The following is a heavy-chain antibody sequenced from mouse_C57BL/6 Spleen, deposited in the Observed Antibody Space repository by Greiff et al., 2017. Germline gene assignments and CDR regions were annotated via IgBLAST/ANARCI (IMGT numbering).Heavy chain of an antibody. V-gene: IGHV5-4*01. CDR3: ARDNGSSFAY. CDR1: GFTFSSYA. D-gene: IGHD1-1*01. J-gene: IGHJ3*01. CDR2: ISDGGSYT. Sequence: EVKLQESGGGLVKPGGSLKLSCAASGFTFSSYAMSWVRQTPEKRLEWVATISDGGSYTYYPDNVKGRFTISRDNAKNNLYLQMSHLKSEDTAMYYCARDNGSSFAYWGQGTLVTVSA.